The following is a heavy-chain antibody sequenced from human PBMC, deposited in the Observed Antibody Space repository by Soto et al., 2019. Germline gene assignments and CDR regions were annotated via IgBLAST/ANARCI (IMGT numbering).Heavy chain of an antibody. D-gene: IGHD5-18*01. V-gene: IGHV3-33*01. J-gene: IGHJ4*02. CDR3: DREGVGTAMAALDY. Sequence: GSSLRLSCAASGFTFSSYAMHWVLQAPGKGLEWVAVIWYDGSNQYYGDSVKGRFTISRDNSKNMLFLQMNSLRGEDTALYYCDREGVGTAMAALDYWGQGTRVTVSS. CDR1: GFTFSSYA. CDR2: IWYDGSNQ.